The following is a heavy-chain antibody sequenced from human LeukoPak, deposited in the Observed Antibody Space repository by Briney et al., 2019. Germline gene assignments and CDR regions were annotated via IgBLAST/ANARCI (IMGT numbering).Heavy chain of an antibody. CDR2: IIPIFGTA. D-gene: IGHD6-13*01. J-gene: IGHJ4*02. Sequence: ASVKVSCKASGGTFSSYAISWVRQAPGQGLEWMGGIIPIFGTANYAQKFQGRVTITTDESTSTAYMELSSLRSEDTAVYYCARSPQQLVRGYFDYWGQGTLVTVSS. CDR3: ARSPQQLVRGYFDY. CDR1: GGTFSSYA. V-gene: IGHV1-69*05.